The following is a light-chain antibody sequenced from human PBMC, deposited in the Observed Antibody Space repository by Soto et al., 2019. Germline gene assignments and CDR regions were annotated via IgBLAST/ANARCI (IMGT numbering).Light chain of an antibody. CDR2: RNN. Sequence: QPVLTQPPSASGTPGQRVTISSSGSSSNIGSNYVYWYQQLPGTAPKLLIYRNNQRPSGVPDRFSGSKSGTSASLAISGLRSEDEGDYYCAAWDDSLSGVVFGGGTKLTVL. CDR3: AAWDDSLSGVV. V-gene: IGLV1-47*01. CDR1: SSNIGSNY. J-gene: IGLJ2*01.